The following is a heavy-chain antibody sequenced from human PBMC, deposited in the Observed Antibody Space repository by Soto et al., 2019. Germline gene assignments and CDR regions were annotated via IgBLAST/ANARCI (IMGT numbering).Heavy chain of an antibody. V-gene: IGHV3-15*01. J-gene: IGHJ4*02. CDR1: GFTFSNAW. CDR3: TTEGPSSRFPIQGDY. Sequence: EVQLVESGGGLVKPGGSLRLSCAASGFTFSNAWMSWVRQAPGKGLEWVGRIKSKTDGGTTDYAAPVKGRFTISRDDSKNTLYLQMNSLKTEDTAVYYCTTEGPSSRFPIQGDYWGQGTLVTVSS. D-gene: IGHD2-21*01. CDR2: IKSKTDGGTT.